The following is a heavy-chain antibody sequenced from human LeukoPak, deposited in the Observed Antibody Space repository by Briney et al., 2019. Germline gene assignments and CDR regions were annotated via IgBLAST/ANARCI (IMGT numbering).Heavy chain of an antibody. J-gene: IGHJ4*02. CDR1: GGTFSSYA. CDR2: IIPIFGTA. Sequence: ASVKVSCKASGGTFSSYAISWVRQAPGQGLEWMGRIIPIFGTANSAQKFKGRVTITTDESTSTAYMELSSLRSEDTAVCYCARDRYYYDSSGYPPTWGIGYWGQGTLVTVSS. CDR3: ARDRYYYDSSGYPPTWGIGY. V-gene: IGHV1-69*05. D-gene: IGHD3-22*01.